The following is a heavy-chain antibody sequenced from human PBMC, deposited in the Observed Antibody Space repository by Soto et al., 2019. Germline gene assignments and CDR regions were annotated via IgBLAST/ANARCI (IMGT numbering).Heavy chain of an antibody. CDR2: FDPEDGET. Sequence: ASVKVSCKVSGYTLTELSMHWVRQAPGKGLEWMGGFDPEDGETIYAQKFQGRVTMTEDTSTDTAYMGLSSLRSEDTAVYYCATPVTRITMVRGAIVFDYWGQGTLVTVSS. V-gene: IGHV1-24*01. CDR3: ATPVTRITMVRGAIVFDY. CDR1: GYTLTELS. J-gene: IGHJ4*02. D-gene: IGHD3-10*01.